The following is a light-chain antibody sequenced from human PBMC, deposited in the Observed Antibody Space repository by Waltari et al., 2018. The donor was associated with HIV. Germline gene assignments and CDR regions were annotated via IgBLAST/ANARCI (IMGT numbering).Light chain of an antibody. V-gene: IGLV1-47*01. CDR1: RSNIGSKY. CDR3: TAWDDSLSGVV. J-gene: IGLJ2*01. Sequence: QSVLTQPPSASGTPGPRVTISCSGSRSNIGSKYVYWYQQLPGTAPKLLIYRNNQRPSGVPDRFSGSKSGTSASLAISGLRSEDEADYHCTAWDDSLSGVVFGGGTKLTVL. CDR2: RNN.